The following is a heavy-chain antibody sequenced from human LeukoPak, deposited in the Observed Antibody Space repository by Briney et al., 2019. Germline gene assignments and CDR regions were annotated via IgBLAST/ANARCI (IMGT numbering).Heavy chain of an antibody. D-gene: IGHD2-15*01. V-gene: IGHV4-59*01. CDR3: ARDVGGGPSFDY. J-gene: IGHJ4*02. CDR1: GGSITSFY. Sequence: KPSETLSLTCTVSGGSITSFYWGWIRQPPGKGLEWIGYIYNSGSTDYNPSLKSRVTISADTSKNQFSLKLSSVTAADTAVYYCARDVGGGPSFDYWGQGTLVTVSP. CDR2: IYNSGST.